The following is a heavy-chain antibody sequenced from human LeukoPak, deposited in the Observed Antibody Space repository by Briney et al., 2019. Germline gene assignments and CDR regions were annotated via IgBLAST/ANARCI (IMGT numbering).Heavy chain of an antibody. CDR3: TRDSPNYYHYMDV. V-gene: IGHV3-49*04. CDR2: IRSKAYGGTT. J-gene: IGHJ6*03. Sequence: GGSLRLSCAASGFTFSSYSINWVRQAPGKGLEWVGFIRSKAYGGTTEYAASVKGRFTISRDDSKSIAYLQMNSLKTEDTAVYYCTRDSPNYYHYMDVWGIGTTVTVSS. CDR1: GFTFSSYS.